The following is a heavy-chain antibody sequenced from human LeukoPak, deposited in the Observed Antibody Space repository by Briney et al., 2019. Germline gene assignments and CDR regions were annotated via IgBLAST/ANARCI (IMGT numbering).Heavy chain of an antibody. V-gene: IGHV3-74*01. D-gene: IGHD1-1*01. CDR1: GFTFSSYW. CDR3: ARGATGTYYYYYYMDV. CDR2: INSDGSST. J-gene: IGHJ6*03. Sequence: PGGSLRLSCAASGFTFSSYWMYWVRQAPGKGLVWVSRINSDGSSTSYADSVKGRFTISRDNAKNTLYLQMNSLRAEDTAVYYCARGATGTYYYYYYMDVWGKGTTVTISS.